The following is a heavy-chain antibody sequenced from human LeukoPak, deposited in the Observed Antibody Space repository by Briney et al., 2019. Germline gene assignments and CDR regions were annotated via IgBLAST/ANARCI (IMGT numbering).Heavy chain of an antibody. D-gene: IGHD2-2*01. CDR1: GYTFTVYY. CDR2: INPNSGGT. V-gene: IGHV1-2*02. Sequence: GPSVKVSCKASGYTFTVYYMHWVRQAPGQGREWMGWINPNSGGTNYAQKFQGRGTMTRDTSISTAYMELSRLRCDETAVYYCARDRSGVVPAASWGQGTLVTVSS. J-gene: IGHJ4*02. CDR3: ARDRSGVVPAAS.